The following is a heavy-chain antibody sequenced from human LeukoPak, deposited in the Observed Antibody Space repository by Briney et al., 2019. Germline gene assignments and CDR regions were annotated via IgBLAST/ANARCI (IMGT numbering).Heavy chain of an antibody. D-gene: IGHD3-3*01. CDR3: ARDRGDFWSGYLYYYYGMDV. CDR1: GYTFTGYY. Sequence: ASVKVSCKASGYTFTGYYMHWVRQAPGQGLEWMGWINPNSGGTNYAQKFQGRVTMTRDTSISTAYMELSRLRSDDTAAYYCARDRGDFWSGYLYYYYGMDVWGQGTTVTVSS. V-gene: IGHV1-2*02. J-gene: IGHJ6*02. CDR2: INPNSGGT.